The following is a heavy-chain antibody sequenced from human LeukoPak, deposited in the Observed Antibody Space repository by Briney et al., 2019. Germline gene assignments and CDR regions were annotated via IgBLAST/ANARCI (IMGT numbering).Heavy chain of an antibody. Sequence: ASVKVSCKASGYTFTSYAMHWVRQAPGQRLEWMGWINAGNGNTKYSQKFQGRVTITRDTSASTAYMELSSLRSEDTAVYYCARDLCGGSCHDQSGGDYWGQGTLVTVSS. J-gene: IGHJ4*02. D-gene: IGHD2-15*01. CDR3: ARDLCGGSCHDQSGGDY. CDR2: INAGNGNT. V-gene: IGHV1-3*01. CDR1: GYTFTSYA.